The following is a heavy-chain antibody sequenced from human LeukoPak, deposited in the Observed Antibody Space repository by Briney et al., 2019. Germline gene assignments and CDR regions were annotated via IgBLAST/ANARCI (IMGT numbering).Heavy chain of an antibody. D-gene: IGHD3-22*01. CDR3: ARASLSGSSGYYSSYFDY. J-gene: IGHJ4*02. Sequence: GGSLRLSCAASGFTFSSYAMHWVRQAPGKGLEWVAVISYDGSNKYYADSVKGRFTISRDNSKNTLYLQMNSLRAEDTAVYYCARASLSGSSGYYSSYFDYWGQGTLVTVSS. CDR1: GFTFSSYA. V-gene: IGHV3-30*04. CDR2: ISYDGSNK.